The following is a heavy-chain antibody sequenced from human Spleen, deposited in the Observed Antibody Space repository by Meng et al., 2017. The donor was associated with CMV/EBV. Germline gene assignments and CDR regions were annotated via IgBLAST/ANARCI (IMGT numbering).Heavy chain of an antibody. CDR1: GFTFRSYA. J-gene: IGHJ4*02. Sequence: GGSLRLSCAASGFTFRSYAMHWVRQAPGKGLEWVAVTSYDGSNRYYAESVKGRFTFSRDNSKNTLYLQMNSLRVEDTAVYYCAREFAGWYLGYWGQGTLVTVSS. V-gene: IGHV3-30*04. CDR2: TSYDGSNR. CDR3: AREFAGWYLGY. D-gene: IGHD6-19*01.